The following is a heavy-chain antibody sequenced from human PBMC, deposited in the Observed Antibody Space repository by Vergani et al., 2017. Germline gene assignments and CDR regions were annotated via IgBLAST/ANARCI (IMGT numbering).Heavy chain of an antibody. CDR1: EFSFSNYG. Sequence: QVQLVESGGGGVQPGRSLRLSCVASEFSFSNYGMHWVRQAPGKGLEWVAGIWYDGRIKYYADSVKGRFTVSRDNSKNTLYLQMNSLRAEDTALYYCAGAVVTAMAFDYWGQGTPVTVS. CDR3: AGAVVTAMAFDY. CDR2: IWYDGRIK. V-gene: IGHV3-33*01. J-gene: IGHJ4*02. D-gene: IGHD5-18*01.